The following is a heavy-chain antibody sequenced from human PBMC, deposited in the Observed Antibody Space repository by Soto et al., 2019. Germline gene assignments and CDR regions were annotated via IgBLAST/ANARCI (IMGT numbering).Heavy chain of an antibody. D-gene: IGHD4-17*01. Sequence: PSETLSLTCTVSGGSISSSSYYWGWIRQPPGKGLEWIGSIYYSGSTYYNPSLKSRVTISVDTSKNQFSLKLSSVTAADTAVYYCASRSYGDYYYGMDVWGQGTTVTVSS. J-gene: IGHJ6*02. V-gene: IGHV4-39*01. CDR3: ASRSYGDYYYGMDV. CDR2: IYYSGST. CDR1: GGSISSSSYY.